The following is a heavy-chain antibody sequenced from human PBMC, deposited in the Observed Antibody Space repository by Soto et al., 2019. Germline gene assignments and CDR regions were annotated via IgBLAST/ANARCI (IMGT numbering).Heavy chain of an antibody. J-gene: IGHJ4*02. Sequence: SGTLSLTCTVSGGSIRSGDNYWSWIRQTPGKGLEWIGYIYYRGSTYYNQSLKSRVTISVDTSMNQFSLTLTSVTAADTAVYYCARDPARGGGSYLGYFDYWGQGTPVTVSS. V-gene: IGHV4-30-4*01. D-gene: IGHD1-26*01. CDR1: GGSIRSGDNY. CDR2: IYYRGST. CDR3: ARDPARGGGSYLGYFDY.